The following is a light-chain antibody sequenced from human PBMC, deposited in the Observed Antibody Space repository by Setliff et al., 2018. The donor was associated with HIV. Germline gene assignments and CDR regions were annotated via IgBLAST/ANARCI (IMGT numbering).Light chain of an antibody. Sequence: QSALTQPRSVSGSPAQSVTISCTGTSSDVGAYIYVSWYQQYPGKAPKPMIYDVTKRPSGVPDRFSGSKSGNTASLTISGLQAEDEADYYCCSYAGSYTSGFGTGTKV. CDR3: CSYAGSYTSG. V-gene: IGLV2-11*01. J-gene: IGLJ1*01. CDR1: SSDVGAYIY. CDR2: DVT.